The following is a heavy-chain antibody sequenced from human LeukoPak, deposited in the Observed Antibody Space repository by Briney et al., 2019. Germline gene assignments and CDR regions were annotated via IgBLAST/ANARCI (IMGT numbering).Heavy chain of an antibody. CDR3: ARCRGNRTPDY. V-gene: IGHV1-46*01. CDR2: INPSGGST. J-gene: IGHJ4*02. D-gene: IGHD3-10*01. CDR1: GYTFTSYY. Sequence: ASVKVSCKASGYTFTSYYMHWVRQAPGQGLEWMGIINPSGGSTSYAQKFQGRVTMTRDTSISTAYMELSRLRSDDTAVYYCARCRGNRTPDYWGQGTLVTVSP.